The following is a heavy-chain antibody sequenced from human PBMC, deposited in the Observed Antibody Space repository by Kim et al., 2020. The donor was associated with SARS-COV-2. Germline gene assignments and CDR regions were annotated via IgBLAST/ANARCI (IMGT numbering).Heavy chain of an antibody. CDR1: GGSFSGYY. J-gene: IGHJ4*02. Sequence: SETLSLTCAVYGGSFSGYYWSWIRQPPGKGLEWIGEINHSGSTNYNPSLKSRVTISVDTSKNQFSLKLSSVTAADTAVYYCARGRIQLWVKWGQGTLVTVSS. CDR3: ARGRIQLWVK. D-gene: IGHD5-18*01. CDR2: INHSGST. V-gene: IGHV4-34*01.